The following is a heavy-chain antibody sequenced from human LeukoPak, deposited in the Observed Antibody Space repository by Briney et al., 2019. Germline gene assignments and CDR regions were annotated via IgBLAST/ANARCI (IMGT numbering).Heavy chain of an antibody. D-gene: IGHD3-10*01. CDR3: AFGDYYGSGRNGNWFDP. CDR1: GYSISGGYY. CDR2: IYRSGST. Sequence: PSETLSLTCAVSGYSISGGYYWGWIRQPPGKGLEWIGSIYRSGSTYYNPSLKSRVTISVDTSKNQFSLKLSSVTAADTAVYYCAFGDYYGSGRNGNWFDPWGQGTLVTVSS. V-gene: IGHV4-38-2*01. J-gene: IGHJ5*02.